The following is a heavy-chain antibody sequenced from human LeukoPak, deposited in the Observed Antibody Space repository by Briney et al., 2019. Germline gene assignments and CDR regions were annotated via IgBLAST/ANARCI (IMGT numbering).Heavy chain of an antibody. J-gene: IGHJ6*02. Sequence: GDSLRLSCAASGFIFTDYWMHWVRQAPGKGLVWVSRINSDGSSTSYADSVKGRFTISRDNAKNTLYLQMNSLRAEDTAVYYCARDLYYYDSSGSGMDVWGQGTTVTVSS. CDR2: INSDGSST. V-gene: IGHV3-74*01. CDR1: GFIFTDYW. CDR3: ARDLYYYDSSGSGMDV. D-gene: IGHD3-22*01.